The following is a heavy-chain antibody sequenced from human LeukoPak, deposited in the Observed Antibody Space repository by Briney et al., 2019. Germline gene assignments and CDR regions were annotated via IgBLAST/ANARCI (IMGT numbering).Heavy chain of an antibody. CDR3: ARDGIVGALRDYYYYMDV. Sequence: ASVKVSCKASGGTFSSYAISWVRQAPGQGLEWMGGIIPIFGTANYAQKFQGRVTITADESTSTAYMELSSLRSEDTAVYYCARDGIVGALRDYYYYMDVWGKGTTDTVSS. CDR1: GGTFSSYA. CDR2: IIPIFGTA. J-gene: IGHJ6*03. V-gene: IGHV1-69*13. D-gene: IGHD1-26*01.